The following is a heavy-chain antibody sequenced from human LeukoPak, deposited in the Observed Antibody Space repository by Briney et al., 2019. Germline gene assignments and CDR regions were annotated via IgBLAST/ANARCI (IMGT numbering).Heavy chain of an antibody. V-gene: IGHV4-59*02. D-gene: IGHD6-19*01. CDR2: IYYSGST. CDR1: GGSVSDYY. Sequence: SETLSLTCTISGGSVSDYYWSWIRQSPGKGLEWIGSIYYSGSTYYNPSLKSRVTISVDTSKNQFSLKLSSVTAADTAVYYCARIWDIAVAGTGTPDYWGQGTLVTVSS. CDR3: ARIWDIAVAGTGTPDY. J-gene: IGHJ4*02.